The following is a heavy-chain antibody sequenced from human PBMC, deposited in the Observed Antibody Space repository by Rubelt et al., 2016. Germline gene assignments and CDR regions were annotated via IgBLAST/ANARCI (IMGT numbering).Heavy chain of an antibody. CDR2: ISSSSSLI. CDR1: GFTFNSYS. CDR3: ATYCGSDPCYGWNYYGMDV. J-gene: IGHJ6*02. V-gene: IGHV3-48*04. Sequence: EVQLVESGGGLVQPGGSLRLSCTASGFTFNSYSMNWVRQAPGKGLEWVSYISSSSSLIYYADSVKGRFTISRDNAKNSLYLQMNSLRAADTAVYYCATYCGSDPCYGWNYYGMDVWGQGTTVTVSS. D-gene: IGHD2-21*02.